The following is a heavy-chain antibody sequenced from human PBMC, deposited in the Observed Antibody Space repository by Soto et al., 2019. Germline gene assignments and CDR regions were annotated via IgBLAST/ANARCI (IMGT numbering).Heavy chain of an antibody. CDR3: SAYRACNSGRGYY. J-gene: IGHJ4*02. CDR2: INIDGSTT. D-gene: IGHD1-1*01. V-gene: IGHV3-74*01. CDR1: VFTFSSYW. Sequence: EVQLVESVGDLVQPGGSLRLSCAASVFTFSSYWIHWVRQAPGKGLVWVSRINIDGSTTDYADSVQGRFTISRDNAQNTVYLQMNSLRAGDTAMYYCSAYRACNSGRGYYWGQGTLVTVS.